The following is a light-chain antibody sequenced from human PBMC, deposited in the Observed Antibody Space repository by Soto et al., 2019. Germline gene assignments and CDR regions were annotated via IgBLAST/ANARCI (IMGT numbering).Light chain of an antibody. V-gene: IGLV2-18*02. J-gene: IGLJ2*01. CDR1: RSDVGSYNR. CDR2: EVS. Sequence: QSALTQPPSVSGSPGQSVTISCTGTRSDVGSYNRVSWYQQPPGTGPKLMIYEVSNRPSGVPDRFSGSKSGNTASLTISGLQAEDEADYYCSSFTSSTTLVFGEGTKLTVL. CDR3: SSFTSSTTLV.